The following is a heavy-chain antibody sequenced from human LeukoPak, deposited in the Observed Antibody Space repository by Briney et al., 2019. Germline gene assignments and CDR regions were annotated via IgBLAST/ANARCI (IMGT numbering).Heavy chain of an antibody. CDR2: ISYDGSNK. V-gene: IGHV3-30*18. Sequence: GGSLRLSCAASGFTFSSYGMHWVRQAPGKGLEWVAVISYDGSNKYYADSVKGRFTISRDNSKNTLYLQMNSLRAEDTAVYYCAKDLGVWGSYRPHDYWGQGTLVTVSS. D-gene: IGHD3-16*02. CDR3: AKDLGVWGSYRPHDY. J-gene: IGHJ4*02. CDR1: GFTFSSYG.